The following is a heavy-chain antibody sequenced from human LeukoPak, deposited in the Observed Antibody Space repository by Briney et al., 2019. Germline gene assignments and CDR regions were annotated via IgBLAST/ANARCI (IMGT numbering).Heavy chain of an antibody. Sequence: VRSLRLSCAVSGLIFSSYGMHWVRQAPGKGLEWVAVMWYDESNEYSGDSVKGRFTISRDNSRNTIYLQIDSLRAEDTATYYCAREFRQTYSSGWSLDYWGQGTLVTVSS. CDR3: AREFRQTYSSGWSLDY. V-gene: IGHV3-33*08. CDR1: GLIFSSYG. J-gene: IGHJ4*02. CDR2: MWYDESNE. D-gene: IGHD6-19*01.